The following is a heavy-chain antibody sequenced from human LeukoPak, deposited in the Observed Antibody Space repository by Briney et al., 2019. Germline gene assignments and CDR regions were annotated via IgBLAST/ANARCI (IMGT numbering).Heavy chain of an antibody. CDR2: INHSGST. V-gene: IGHV4-34*01. Sequence: SETLSLTCAVYGGSFSGYYWSWIRQPPGRGLEWIGEINHSGSTNHNPSLKSRVTISVDTSKNQFSLKLSSVTAADTAVYYCARGGLGGNPFDYWGQGTLVTVSS. CDR3: ARGGLGGNPFDY. J-gene: IGHJ4*02. D-gene: IGHD2-15*01. CDR1: GGSFSGYY.